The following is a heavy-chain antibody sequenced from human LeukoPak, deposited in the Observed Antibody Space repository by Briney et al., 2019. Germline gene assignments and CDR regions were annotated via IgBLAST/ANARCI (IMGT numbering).Heavy chain of an antibody. CDR1: GFTFSSYW. J-gene: IGHJ3*02. Sequence: GGSLRLSCAASGFTFSSYWMHWVRQAPGKGPVWVSRINSDGSSTSYADSVKGRFTISRDNAKNTLYLQMNSLRAEDTAVYYCARDTGDGAFDIWGQGTMVTVSS. CDR3: ARDTGDGAFDI. V-gene: IGHV3-74*01. CDR2: INSDGSST. D-gene: IGHD7-27*01.